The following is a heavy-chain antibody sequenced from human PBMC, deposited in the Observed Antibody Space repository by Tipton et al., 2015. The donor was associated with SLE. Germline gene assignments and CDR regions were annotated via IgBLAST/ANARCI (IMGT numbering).Heavy chain of an antibody. CDR3: ARDRFATVVTDDAFDI. Sequence: TLSLTCTVSGGSISSGSYYWSWIRQPAGKGLEWIGHIYTSGSTNYNPSLKSRVTISVDTSKNQFSLKLSSVTAADTAVYYCARDRFATVVTDDAFDIWGQGTLVTVSS. CDR1: GGSISSGSYY. CDR2: IYTSGST. D-gene: IGHD4-23*01. V-gene: IGHV4-61*09. J-gene: IGHJ3*02.